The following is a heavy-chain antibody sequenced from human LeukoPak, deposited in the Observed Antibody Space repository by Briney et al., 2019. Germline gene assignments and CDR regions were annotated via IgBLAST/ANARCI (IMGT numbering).Heavy chain of an antibody. CDR2: IYSGGST. J-gene: IGHJ5*02. CDR3: ARAWGSQYDSSGYPLGWFDP. Sequence: PGGSLRLSCAASGFTVSSNYMSWVRQAPGKGLEWVSVIYSGGSTYYADSVKGRFTISRDNSKNTLYLQMNSLRAEDTAVYYCARAWGSQYDSSGYPLGWFDPWGQGTLVTVSS. V-gene: IGHV3-53*01. CDR1: GFTVSSNY. D-gene: IGHD3-22*01.